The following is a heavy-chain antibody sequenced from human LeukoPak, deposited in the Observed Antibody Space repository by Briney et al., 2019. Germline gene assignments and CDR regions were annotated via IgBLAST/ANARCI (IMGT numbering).Heavy chain of an antibody. CDR2: ISSSGSTI. CDR1: GFTFSDYY. Sequence: GGSLRLSCAASGFTFSDYYMSWIRQAPGKGLEWVSYISSSGSTIYYADSVKGRFTISRDNAKNSLYLQMNSLRAEDTAVYYCARDPQVRYSSSWYSSFDPWGQGTLVTVSS. D-gene: IGHD6-13*01. J-gene: IGHJ5*02. CDR3: ARDPQVRYSSSWYSSFDP. V-gene: IGHV3-11*04.